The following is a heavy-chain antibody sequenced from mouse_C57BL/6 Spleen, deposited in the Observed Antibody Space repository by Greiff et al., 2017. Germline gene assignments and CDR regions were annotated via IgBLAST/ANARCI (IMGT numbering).Heavy chain of an antibody. CDR1: GFTFSSYG. CDR2: ISSGGCYT. Sequence: VKLMESGGDLVKPGGSLKLSCAASGFTFSSYGMSWVRQTPDTRLEWVAPISSGGCYTSYPASVKGRFTISRYNAKNTLYLQMRSLKSEDTAMYYCADNDGSSWFAYWGQGTRVTGSA. D-gene: IGHD1-1*01. V-gene: IGHV5-6*02. CDR3: ADNDGSSWFAY. J-gene: IGHJ3*01.